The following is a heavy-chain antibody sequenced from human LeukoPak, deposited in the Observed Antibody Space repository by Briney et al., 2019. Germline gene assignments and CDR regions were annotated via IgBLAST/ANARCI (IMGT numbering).Heavy chain of an antibody. CDR3: PRDVKPFHGGWNSFDY. CDR2: IRFSGSPI. J-gene: IGHJ4*02. CDR1: GFTFSDYS. D-gene: IGHD6-19*01. V-gene: IGHV3-48*04. Sequence: GGSLRLSCAAAGFTFSDYSMNWVRQAPGKGLEWMSYIRFSGSPIYYTDSVRGRFTISRDNAKSSLYLQMNSLRAEDTAIYFCPRDVKPFHGGWNSFDYWRQGILVTVSS.